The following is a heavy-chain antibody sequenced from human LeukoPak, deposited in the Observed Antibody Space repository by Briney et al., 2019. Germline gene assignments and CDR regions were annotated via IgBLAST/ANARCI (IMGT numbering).Heavy chain of an antibody. CDR2: IYYSGST. Sequence: SETLSLTCTVSGGSISSGGYYWSWIRQHPGKGLEWIGYIYYSGSTYYNPSLKSRVTISVDTSKNQFSLKLSSVTAADTAVYYCARGLGVRTPELGYWGQGTLVTVSS. J-gene: IGHJ4*02. CDR1: GGSISSGGYY. CDR3: ARGLGVRTPELGY. V-gene: IGHV4-31*03. D-gene: IGHD3-10*01.